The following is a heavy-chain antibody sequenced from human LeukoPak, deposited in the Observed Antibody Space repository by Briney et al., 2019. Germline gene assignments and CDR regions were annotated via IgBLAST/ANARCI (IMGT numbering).Heavy chain of an antibody. CDR2: INHSGST. J-gene: IGHJ5*02. CDR1: GGSFSGFY. CDR3: ARGGGSSSWPNWFDP. V-gene: IGHV4-34*01. Sequence: PSETLSLTCAVYGGSFSGFYWSWIRQPPGKGLGWIGEINHSGSTKYNPSLKSRVTISVDTSKNQFSLKLSSVTAADTAVYYCARGGGSSSWPNWFDPWGQGTLVTVSS. D-gene: IGHD6-13*01.